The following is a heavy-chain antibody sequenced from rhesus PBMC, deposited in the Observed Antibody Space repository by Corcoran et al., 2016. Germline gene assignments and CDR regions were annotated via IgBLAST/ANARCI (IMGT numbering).Heavy chain of an antibody. Sequence: QLQLQESGPGLVKPSETLAVTCAVSGGHISSSYWRWIRQAPWKGLEWIGYIYGSGSSPNYNPSLKSRVTLSVDTSKNQFSLKLSSVTAAATAVYYCARDSYGLDSWGQGVVVTVSS. J-gene: IGHJ6*01. V-gene: IGHV4-169*02. CDR1: GGHISSSY. CDR2: IYGSGSSP. CDR3: ARDSYGLDS.